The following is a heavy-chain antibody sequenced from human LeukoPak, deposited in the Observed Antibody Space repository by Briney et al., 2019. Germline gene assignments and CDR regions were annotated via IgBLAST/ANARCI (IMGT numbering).Heavy chain of an antibody. J-gene: IGHJ6*02. CDR2: ISYDGSNK. CDR1: GFTFSSYA. Sequence: QPGGSLRLSCAASGFTFSSYAMHWVRQAPGKGLEWVAVISYDGSNKYYADSVKGRFTISRDNSKNTLYLQMNSLRAEDTAVYYCARGEDIVVGSASFYGMDVWGQGTTVTVSS. CDR3: ARGEDIVVGSASFYGMDV. V-gene: IGHV3-30-3*01. D-gene: IGHD2-2*01.